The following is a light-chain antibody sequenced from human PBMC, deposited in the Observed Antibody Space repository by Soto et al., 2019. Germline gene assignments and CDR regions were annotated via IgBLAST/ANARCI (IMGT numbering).Light chain of an antibody. CDR3: AAWDVSLNSYV. Sequence: QSVLTQPPTASGTPGQRFTIFCSGSSFNIGTNNVNWYQQLPGTAPKLLVHSNTERPSGVPDRFPGSKSGTSASLAISGLQSEDEADYYCAAWDVSLNSYVFGIGTKVTVL. V-gene: IGLV1-44*01. CDR2: SNT. J-gene: IGLJ1*01. CDR1: SFNIGTNN.